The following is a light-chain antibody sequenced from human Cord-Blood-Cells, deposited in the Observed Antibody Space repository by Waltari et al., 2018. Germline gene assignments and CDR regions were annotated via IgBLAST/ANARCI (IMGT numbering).Light chain of an antibody. Sequence: QLVLTQSPSASASLGASVKLTCTLSSGHSSYAIAWHQQQPEKGPRYLMKLNSDGSHSKGDGIPNRFSGSKSGNTASLTISGLQAEDEADYYCSSYTSSSNWVFGGGTKLTVL. CDR2: LNSDGSH. J-gene: IGLJ3*02. CDR1: SGHSSYA. V-gene: IGLV4-69*01. CDR3: SSYTSSSNWV.